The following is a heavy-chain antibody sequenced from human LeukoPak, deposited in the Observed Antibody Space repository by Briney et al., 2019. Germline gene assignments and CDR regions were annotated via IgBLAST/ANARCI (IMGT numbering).Heavy chain of an antibody. CDR3: ARVEAAAGHFDY. J-gene: IGHJ4*02. CDR2: ISGSGGST. Sequence: GGSLRLSCAASGFTFSSYAMSWVRQAPGKGLEWVSAISGSGGSTYYADSVKGRFTISRDNSKNTLYLQMNSLRAEDTAVYYCARVEAAAGHFDYWGQGTLVTVSS. CDR1: GFTFSSYA. D-gene: IGHD6-13*01. V-gene: IGHV3-23*01.